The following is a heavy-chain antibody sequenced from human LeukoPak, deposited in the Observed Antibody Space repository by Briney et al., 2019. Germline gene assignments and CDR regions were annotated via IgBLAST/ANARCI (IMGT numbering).Heavy chain of an antibody. D-gene: IGHD3-22*01. CDR1: GFTFSSYA. Sequence: GGSLRLSCAASGFTFSSYAMSWVRQAPGKGLEWVSGVSGSGASTYYPDSVKGRFTISRDNSKNTLYLQMNSLRAEDTAVYYCAKETASGYGAFDIWGQGTTVTVSS. CDR3: AKETASGYGAFDI. CDR2: VSGSGAST. V-gene: IGHV3-23*01. J-gene: IGHJ3*02.